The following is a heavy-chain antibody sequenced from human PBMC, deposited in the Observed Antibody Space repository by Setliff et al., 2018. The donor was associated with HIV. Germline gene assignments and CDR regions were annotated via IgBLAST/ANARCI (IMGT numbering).Heavy chain of an antibody. Sequence: ETLSLSCRASGFTFSGYWIHWVRQAPGKGLEWVSRINSDGSSTSYADSVKGRFTISRDNAKNTLYLQMNSLRAEDTAVYYCARDWLSLDYWGQGTLVTVSS. CDR1: GFTFSGYW. D-gene: IGHD5-12*01. V-gene: IGHV3-74*01. CDR2: INSDGSST. J-gene: IGHJ4*02. CDR3: ARDWLSLDY.